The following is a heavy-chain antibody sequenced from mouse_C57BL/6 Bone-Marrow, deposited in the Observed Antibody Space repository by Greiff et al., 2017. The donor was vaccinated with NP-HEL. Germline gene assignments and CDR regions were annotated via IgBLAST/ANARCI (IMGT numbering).Heavy chain of an antibody. D-gene: IGHD1-1*01. CDR3: ANYYGSRRGYFDV. CDR1: GYAFSSSW. Sequence: QVQLQQSGPELVKPGASVKISCKASGYAFSSSWMNWVKQRPGQGLEWIGRIYPGDGDTNYNGKFKGKATLTADKSSSTAYMQLSSLTSEDSAVYFCANYYGSRRGYFDVWGTGTTVTVSS. J-gene: IGHJ1*03. V-gene: IGHV1-82*01. CDR2: IYPGDGDT.